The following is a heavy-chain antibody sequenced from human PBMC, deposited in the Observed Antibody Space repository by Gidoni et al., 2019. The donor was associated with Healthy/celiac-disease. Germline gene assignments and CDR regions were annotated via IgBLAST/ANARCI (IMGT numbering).Heavy chain of an antibody. V-gene: IGHV3-33*01. J-gene: IGHJ3*02. Sequence: QVQLVESGGGVVQPGRSLRLSCAASGFTFSSYGMHWVRQAPGKGLEWVAVIWYDGSNKYYADSVKGRFTISRDNSKNTLYLQMNSLRAEDTAVYYCAREAVAPRGHDAFDIWGQGTMVTVSS. CDR3: AREAVAPRGHDAFDI. CDR1: GFTFSSYG. D-gene: IGHD6-19*01. CDR2: IWYDGSNK.